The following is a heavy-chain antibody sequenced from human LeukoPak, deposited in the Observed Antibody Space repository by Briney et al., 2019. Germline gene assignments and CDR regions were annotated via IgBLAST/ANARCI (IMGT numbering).Heavy chain of an antibody. Sequence: GGSLRLSCGASGFSFRIYSMNWVRQAPGKGLEWVSYIGSSGRTIHYAGSVRGRFTISRDNAENSLFLQMNSLRAEDTAVYYCASSSIVGAESFDFWGQGTTVTVSS. D-gene: IGHD1-26*01. CDR3: ASSSIVGAESFDF. J-gene: IGHJ3*01. V-gene: IGHV3-48*01. CDR1: GFSFRIYS. CDR2: IGSSGRTI.